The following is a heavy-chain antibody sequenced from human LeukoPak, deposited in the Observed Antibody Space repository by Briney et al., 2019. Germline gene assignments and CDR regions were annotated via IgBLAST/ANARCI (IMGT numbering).Heavy chain of an antibody. V-gene: IGHV4-34*01. D-gene: IGHD3-22*01. CDR3: ARSGRDSSSYYHYYYYGMDV. Sequence: SETLSLTCAVYGGSFSGYYWSWIRQPPGKGLEWIGEINHSGSTNYNPSLKSRVTISVDTSKNQFSLKLSSVTAADTAVYYCARSGRDSSSYYHYYYYGMDVWGQGTTVTVSS. CDR1: GGSFSGYY. CDR2: INHSGST. J-gene: IGHJ6*02.